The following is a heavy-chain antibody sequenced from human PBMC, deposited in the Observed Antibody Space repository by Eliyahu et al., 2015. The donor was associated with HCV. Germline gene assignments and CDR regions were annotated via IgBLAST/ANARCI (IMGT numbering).Heavy chain of an antibody. CDR2: ISWNSGSI. CDR1: GFPFDDYA. CDR3: AKVVDSSLHFDY. V-gene: IGHV3-9*01. D-gene: IGHD6-6*01. J-gene: IGHJ4*02. Sequence: EVQLVESGGGLVQPGRSLRLSCAASGFPFDDYAMHWVRQAPGKGLEWVSGISWNSGSIGYADSVKGRFTISRDNAKNSLYLQMNSLRAEDTALYYCAKVVDSSLHFDYWGQGTLVTVSS.